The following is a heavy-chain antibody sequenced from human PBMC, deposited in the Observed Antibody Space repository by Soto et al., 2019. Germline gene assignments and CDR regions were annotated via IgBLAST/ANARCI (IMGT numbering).Heavy chain of an antibody. CDR1: GFSLTGSGVG. Sequence: QITLKESGPTLVKPTQTLTLTCTFSGFSLTGSGVGVGWIRQPPGKALEWLALIYWDDDKRYSPSLKSRLTITKDTSKNQVALTVTNMDPVDTATYYCARFLWSDTSLYSFDYWGQGTLVTVSS. J-gene: IGHJ4*02. CDR3: ARFLWSDTSLYSFDY. CDR2: IYWDDDK. V-gene: IGHV2-5*02. D-gene: IGHD3-3*01.